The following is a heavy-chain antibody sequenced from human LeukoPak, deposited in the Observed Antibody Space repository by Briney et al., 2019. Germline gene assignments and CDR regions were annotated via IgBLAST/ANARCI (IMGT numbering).Heavy chain of an antibody. D-gene: IGHD3-10*01. Sequence: SETLSLTCTVSGGSISSSSYYWGWIRQPPGKGLEWIGSIYYSGSTYYNPSLKSRVTMSVDTSKNQFSLKLSSVTAADTAVYYCARLYGSGSYYQAGYYFDYWGQGTLVTVSS. CDR1: GGSISSSSYY. CDR3: ARLYGSGSYYQAGYYFDY. CDR2: IYYSGST. J-gene: IGHJ4*02. V-gene: IGHV4-39*01.